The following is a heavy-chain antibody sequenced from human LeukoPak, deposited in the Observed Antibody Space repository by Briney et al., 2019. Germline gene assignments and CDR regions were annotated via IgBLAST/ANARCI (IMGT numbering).Heavy chain of an antibody. CDR2: IRYDGSNK. D-gene: IGHD3-9*01. CDR1: GFTFSSYG. CDR3: ARDGEIRYFDWLLAAYYFDY. V-gene: IGHV3-30*02. Sequence: GGSLRLSCAASGFTFSSYGMHWVRQAPGKGLEWVAFIRYDGSNKYYADSVKGRFTISRDNSKNTLYLQMNSLRAEDTAVYYCARDGEIRYFDWLLAAYYFDYWGQGTLVTVSS. J-gene: IGHJ4*02.